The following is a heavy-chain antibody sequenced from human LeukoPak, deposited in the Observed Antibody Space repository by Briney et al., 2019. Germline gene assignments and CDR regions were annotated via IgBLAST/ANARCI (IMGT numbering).Heavy chain of an antibody. CDR3: AKDGGEYYDILTGYYPRLYYMDV. D-gene: IGHD3-9*01. V-gene: IGHV3-23*01. Sequence: GGSLRLSCAASGFTFTNYAMSWVRQTPGKGLEWVSATVGSGPDTYHADSVKGRFTVSRDNSRNTLYLQMNSLRAEDTAVYYCAKDGGEYYDILTGYYPRLYYMDVWGKGTTVTISS. CDR2: TVGSGPDT. J-gene: IGHJ6*03. CDR1: GFTFTNYA.